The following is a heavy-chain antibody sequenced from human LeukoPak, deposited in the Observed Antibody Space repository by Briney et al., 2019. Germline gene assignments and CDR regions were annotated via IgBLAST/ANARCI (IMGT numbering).Heavy chain of an antibody. V-gene: IGHV6-1*01. CDR1: GDSVSSNSAA. D-gene: IGHD6-19*01. CDR3: ARDNFGYSSGWLGISATYYYYMDV. J-gene: IGHJ6*03. Sequence: SQTLSLTCAISGDSVSSNSAAWNWIRQSPSRGLEWLGRTYYRSKWYNDYAVSVKSRITINPDTSKNQFSLQLNSVTPEDTAVYYCARDNFGYSSGWLGISATYYYYMDVWGKGTTVTVSS. CDR2: TYYRSKWYN.